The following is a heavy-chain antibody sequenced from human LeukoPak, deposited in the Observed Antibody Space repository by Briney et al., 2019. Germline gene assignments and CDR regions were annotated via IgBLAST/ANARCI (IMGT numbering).Heavy chain of an antibody. CDR2: ISNDGGGT. V-gene: IGHV3-23*01. CDR3: AKGSSGYFADL. J-gene: IGHJ5*02. CDR1: GFTFNNYG. D-gene: IGHD3-22*01. Sequence: GGSLRLSCAASGFTFNNYGLIWVRQAPGKGLEWVAAISNDGGGTMYAGFEEGRFTISRDNSKNTLFLQMNSPRAEDTALYYCAKGSSGYFADLWGRGTLVTVSS.